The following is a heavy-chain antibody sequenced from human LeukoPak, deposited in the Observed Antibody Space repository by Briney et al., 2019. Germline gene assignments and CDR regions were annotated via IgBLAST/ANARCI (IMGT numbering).Heavy chain of an antibody. CDR1: GYTLTELS. J-gene: IGHJ3*02. V-gene: IGHV1-24*01. Sequence: ASVKVSCKVSGYTLTELSMHWVRQAPGKGLEWMGGFDPEDGETIYAQKFQGRVTMTEDTSTDTAYMELSSLRSEDTAVYYCATVLIRSIRLWLGAFDIWGQGTMVTVSS. CDR2: FDPEDGET. D-gene: IGHD5-18*01. CDR3: ATVLIRSIRLWLGAFDI.